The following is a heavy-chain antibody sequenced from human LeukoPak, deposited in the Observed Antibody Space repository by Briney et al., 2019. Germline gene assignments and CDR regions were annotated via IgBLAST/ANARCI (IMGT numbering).Heavy chain of an antibody. CDR1: GFTFSNYA. CDR3: ARDYNLVSDY. V-gene: IGHV3-21*01. Sequence: GGSLRLSCAASGFTFSNYAMSWVRQAPGKGLEWVSSISSSSSYIYYADSVKGRFTISRDNAKNSLYLQMNSLRAEDTAVYYCARDYNLVSDYWGQGTLVTVSS. CDR2: ISSSSSYI. D-gene: IGHD5-24*01. J-gene: IGHJ4*02.